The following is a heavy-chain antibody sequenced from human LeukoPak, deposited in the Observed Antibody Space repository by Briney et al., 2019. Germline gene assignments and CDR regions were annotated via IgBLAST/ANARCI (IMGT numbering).Heavy chain of an antibody. D-gene: IGHD3-22*01. CDR3: AREGYYYDSSGYFDY. CDR2: INYSGST. J-gene: IGHJ4*02. CDR1: GGSISIYY. V-gene: IGHV4-59*12. Sequence: PSETLSLTCTVSGGSISIYYWSWIRQPPGKGLEWIGYINYSGSTNYNPSLKSRVTISVDRSKNQFSLKLSSVTAADTAVYYCAREGYYYDSSGYFDYWGQGTLVTVSS.